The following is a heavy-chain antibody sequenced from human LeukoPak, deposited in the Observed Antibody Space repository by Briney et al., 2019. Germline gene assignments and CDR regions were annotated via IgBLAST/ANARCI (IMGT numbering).Heavy chain of an antibody. D-gene: IGHD5-18*01. CDR2: IIPIFGRA. V-gene: IGHV1-69*05. J-gene: IGHJ4*02. CDR3: ARNKEYSYGFDY. CDR1: GGTFSSYA. Sequence: SVKVSCKASGGTFSSYAISWVRQAPGQGLEWMGGIIPIFGRANYAQKFEGRVTITTDEPTSTAYMDLSSLRSEDTAVYYCARNKEYSYGFDYWGQGTLVTVSS.